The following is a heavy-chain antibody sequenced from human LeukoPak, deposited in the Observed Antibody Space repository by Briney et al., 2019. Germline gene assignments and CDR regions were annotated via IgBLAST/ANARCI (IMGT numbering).Heavy chain of an antibody. CDR2: ISGSGGST. V-gene: IGHV3-23*01. CDR1: GFTFSSYA. CDR3: AKDQDTAMAHDY. J-gene: IGHJ4*02. Sequence: GGSLRLSCAASGFTFSSYAMSWVRQSPGKGLEWVSAISGSGGSTYYADSVKGRFTISRGNSKNTLYLQMNSLRAEDTAVYYCAKDQDTAMAHDYWGQGTLVTVSS. D-gene: IGHD5-18*01.